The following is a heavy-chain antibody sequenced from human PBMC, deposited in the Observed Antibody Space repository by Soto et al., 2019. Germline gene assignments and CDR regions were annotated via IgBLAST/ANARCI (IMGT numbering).Heavy chain of an antibody. CDR2: ISASGTST. J-gene: IGHJ4*02. CDR1: GFTFSTYA. V-gene: IGHV3-23*01. Sequence: PGGSLRLSCAASGFTFSTYAMSWVRQAPGKGLEWVSAISASGTSTYYADSVKGRFTISRDNSKNTLYLQMSSLRVEDTAVYYCDGRNCISSSCYVSGSDYWGQGALVTVSS. CDR3: DGRNCISSSCYVSGSDY. D-gene: IGHD2-2*01.